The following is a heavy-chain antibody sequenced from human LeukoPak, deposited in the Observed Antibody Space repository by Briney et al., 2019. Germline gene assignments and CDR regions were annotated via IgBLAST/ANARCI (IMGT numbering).Heavy chain of an antibody. CDR1: GFTVSSNY. D-gene: IGHD3-22*01. Sequence: GGSLTLSCAPSGFTVSSNYMSWVRPAPGRGLKWVSFIYCCGSTYYAQSVKDRFTISRNNSKNTMYLQMHSLRAEDTAVYYCAREGLRYDSSGFYPYYFDYWGQGDLVNVSS. V-gene: IGHV3-66*03. CDR3: AREGLRYDSSGFYPYYFDY. CDR2: IYCCGST. J-gene: IGHJ4*02.